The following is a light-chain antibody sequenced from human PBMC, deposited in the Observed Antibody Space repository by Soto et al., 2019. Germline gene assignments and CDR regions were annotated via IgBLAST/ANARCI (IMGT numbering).Light chain of an antibody. CDR1: QGISSY. CDR3: QQLNSYPRT. Sequence: IQLTQSPSFLSASVGDRVTITCRASQGISSYLAWYQQKPGKAPNLLIYAASTLQSGVPSRFSGSGSGTEFTLTISSLQPEDFATYYCQQLNSYPRTFGQGTKVDIK. V-gene: IGKV1-9*01. CDR2: AAS. J-gene: IGKJ1*01.